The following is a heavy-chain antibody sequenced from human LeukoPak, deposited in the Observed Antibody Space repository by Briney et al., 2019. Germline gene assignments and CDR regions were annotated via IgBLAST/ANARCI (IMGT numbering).Heavy chain of an antibody. CDR1: GFTFGDYY. CDR3: ARYSSNWSDFDY. Sequence: GGSLRLSCAASGFTFGDYYTSWIRQAPGRGLEWVSYISTSVTYTEYADSVKGRFTISRDNAKNSLYLQMNSLRAEDTAVYYCARYSSNWSDFDYWGQGTLVTVSS. J-gene: IGHJ4*02. CDR2: ISTSVTYT. V-gene: IGHV3-11*03. D-gene: IGHD6-13*01.